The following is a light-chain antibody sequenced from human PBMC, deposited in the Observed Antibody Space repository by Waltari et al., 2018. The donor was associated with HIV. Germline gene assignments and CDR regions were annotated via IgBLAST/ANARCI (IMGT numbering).Light chain of an antibody. J-gene: IGLJ1*01. CDR3: ATWDGSLGGAYV. Sequence: QSVLTQPPSASGTPGQRVTISCSGSSSNIGSNYVYWYQQLPGTAPKLLIQRNNQRPSGVPDRFSGSKSGTSASLAISGLRSEDEADYYCATWDGSLGGAYVFGAGTKVSVL. CDR1: SSNIGSNY. V-gene: IGLV1-47*01. CDR2: RNN.